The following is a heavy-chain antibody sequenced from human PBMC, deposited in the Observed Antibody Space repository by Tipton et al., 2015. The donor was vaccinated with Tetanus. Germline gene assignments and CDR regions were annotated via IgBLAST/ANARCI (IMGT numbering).Heavy chain of an antibody. CDR2: IAGTAGST. Sequence: SLRLSCTASGFTFSSYPMAWVRQAPGKGLEWVSGIAGTAGSTYYRDSVRGRFTVSRDNSKNTLYLQMNSLRADDTAVYFCAKSEARLGTSSSLDWGQGTLVTVSS. D-gene: IGHD6-6*01. V-gene: IGHV3-23*01. CDR1: GFTFSSYP. CDR3: AKSEARLGTSSSLD. J-gene: IGHJ4*02.